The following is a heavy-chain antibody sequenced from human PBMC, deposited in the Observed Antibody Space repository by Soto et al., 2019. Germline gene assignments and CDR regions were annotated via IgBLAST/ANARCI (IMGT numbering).Heavy chain of an antibody. CDR1: GFTFSNYA. Sequence: GGSLRLSCAASGFTFSNYAMSWVRQAPGKGLEWVSSLTASGGTTYYTDSVKGHFTISRDNSKNTLYLQMNSLRAGDTAVYYCAKSPSVVRGIITHFDYWGQGTLVTVSS. CDR2: LTASGGTT. J-gene: IGHJ4*02. D-gene: IGHD3-10*01. V-gene: IGHV3-23*01. CDR3: AKSPSVVRGIITHFDY.